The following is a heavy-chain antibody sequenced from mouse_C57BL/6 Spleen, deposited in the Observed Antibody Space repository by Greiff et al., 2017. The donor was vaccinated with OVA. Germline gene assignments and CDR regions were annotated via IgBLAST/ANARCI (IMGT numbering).Heavy chain of an antibody. CDR1: GYTFTSYW. J-gene: IGHJ1*03. CDR3: AVGTYYSSSYGYFDV. Sequence: VQLQQPGAELVRPGTSVKLSCKASGYTFTSYWMHWVKQRPGQGLEWIGVIDPSDSYTNYNQKFKGKATLTVDTSSSTAYMQLSSLTSEDSAVYYCAVGTYYSSSYGYFDVWGTGTTVTVSS. D-gene: IGHD1-1*01. CDR2: IDPSDSYT. V-gene: IGHV1-59*01.